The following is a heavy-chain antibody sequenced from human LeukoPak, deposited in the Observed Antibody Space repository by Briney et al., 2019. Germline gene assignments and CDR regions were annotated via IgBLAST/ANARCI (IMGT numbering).Heavy chain of an antibody. D-gene: IGHD6-25*01. CDR2: ISGSGGST. Sequence: GGSLRLSCAASGFTFSRYAMSWVRQAPGEGLEWVSAISGSGGSTYYADSVKGRFTISRDNSKNTLYLQMNSLRAEDKAVYYCANGRGVSSAPFDYWGQGTLVTVPS. V-gene: IGHV3-23*01. CDR3: ANGRGVSSAPFDY. J-gene: IGHJ4*02. CDR1: GFTFSRYA.